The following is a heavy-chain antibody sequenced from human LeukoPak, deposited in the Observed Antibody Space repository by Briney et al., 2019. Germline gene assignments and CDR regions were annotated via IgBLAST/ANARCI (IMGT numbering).Heavy chain of an antibody. CDR1: GFTFSSYS. Sequence: GGSLRLSCAASGFTFSSYSMNWVRQAPGKGLEWVSFIYGDNTHYSDSVKGRFTISRDNSKNTLYLQMNSLRAEDTAVYYCARGGPPYALDIWGQGTMVTVSS. CDR2: IYGDNT. J-gene: IGHJ3*02. V-gene: IGHV3-66*01. D-gene: IGHD1-14*01. CDR3: ARGGPPYALDI.